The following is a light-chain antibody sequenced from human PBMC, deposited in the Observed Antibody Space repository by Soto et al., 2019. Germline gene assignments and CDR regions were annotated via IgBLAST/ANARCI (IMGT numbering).Light chain of an antibody. CDR1: QSVSSN. Sequence: EIVMTQSPATLSVSPGERATLSCRASQSVSSNLAWYQQKPGQAPRLLIYGASTRATGIPARFSGSGSGTESTLTINSLQSEDFAVYYCQQYNDWPPRQTFGQGTKVDIK. CDR2: GAS. V-gene: IGKV3-15*01. CDR3: QQYNDWPPRQT. J-gene: IGKJ1*01.